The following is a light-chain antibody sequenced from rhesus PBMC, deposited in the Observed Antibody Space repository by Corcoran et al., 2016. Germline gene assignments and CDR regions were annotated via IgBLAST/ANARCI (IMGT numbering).Light chain of an antibody. Sequence: DIQMTQSPCSLSASVGDTVTITCRASQSVSSWLAWYQQKPEKVPKPLIYKASILQSGVPSRFSGSGSGTDFTLTINSLQSEDFATYYCQQYSSSPYSFGQGTKVEIK. CDR2: KAS. V-gene: IGKV1-22*01. CDR1: QSVSSW. CDR3: QQYSSSPYS. J-gene: IGKJ2*01.